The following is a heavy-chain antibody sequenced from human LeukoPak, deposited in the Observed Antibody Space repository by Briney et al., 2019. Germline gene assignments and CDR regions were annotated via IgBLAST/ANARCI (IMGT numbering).Heavy chain of an antibody. J-gene: IGHJ4*02. CDR2: ITGSGGTT. CDR3: AKGDYYYDSSGYYLRGYFAY. Sequence: GGSLRLSCAVSGFTFSSYAMTWVRQAPGKGLEWVSAITGSGGTTYYVDSVKGRFTISTDNSKNTLYLQLNSMRADDTAVYYCAKGDYYYDSSGYYLRGYFAYWGQGTLVTVSS. V-gene: IGHV3-23*01. CDR1: GFTFSSYA. D-gene: IGHD3-22*01.